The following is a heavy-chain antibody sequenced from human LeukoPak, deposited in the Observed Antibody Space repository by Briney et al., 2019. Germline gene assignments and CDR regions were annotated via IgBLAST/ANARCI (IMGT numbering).Heavy chain of an antibody. CDR1: GFSVTDYY. Sequence: GGSLRLSCAASGFSVTDYYMNWIRQSPGKGLEWVSHITKRTAIGYADSVKGRFTISRDNANNLLLLQMDSLRPEDTGVYYCARGTYYSGSGPGNWFDPWGHGTLVTVSS. CDR2: ITKRTAI. CDR3: ARGTYYSGSGPGNWFDP. V-gene: IGHV3-69-1*01. D-gene: IGHD3-10*01. J-gene: IGHJ5*02.